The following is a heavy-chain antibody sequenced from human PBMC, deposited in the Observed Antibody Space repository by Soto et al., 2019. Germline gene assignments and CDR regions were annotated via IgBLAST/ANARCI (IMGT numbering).Heavy chain of an antibody. CDR1: GGSISSSSYY. CDR2: IYYSGST. D-gene: IGHD2-15*01. V-gene: IGHV4-39*01. J-gene: IGHJ6*03. Sequence: SDTLSLTCTVSGGSISSSSYYWGWIRQPPGKGLEWIGSIYYSGSTYYNPSLKSRVTISVDTSKNQFSLKLSSVTAADTAVYYCARAYCSGGSCYSAYYYYMDVWGKGTTVTVSS. CDR3: ARAYCSGGSCYSAYYYYMDV.